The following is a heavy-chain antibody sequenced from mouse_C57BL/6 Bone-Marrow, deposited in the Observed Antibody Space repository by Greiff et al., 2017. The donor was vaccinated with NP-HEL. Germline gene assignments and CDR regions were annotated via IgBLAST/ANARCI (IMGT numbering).Heavy chain of an antibody. Sequence: DVMLVESGGGLVKPGGSLKLSCAASGFTFSSYAMSWVRQTPEKRLEWVATISDGGSYTYYPDNVKGRFTISRDNAKNNLYLQRSHLKSEDTAMYYCATSIYYYGSSLYYFDYWGQGTTLTVSS. CDR1: GFTFSSYA. D-gene: IGHD1-1*01. J-gene: IGHJ2*01. V-gene: IGHV5-4*03. CDR2: ISDGGSYT. CDR3: ATSIYYYGSSLYYFDY.